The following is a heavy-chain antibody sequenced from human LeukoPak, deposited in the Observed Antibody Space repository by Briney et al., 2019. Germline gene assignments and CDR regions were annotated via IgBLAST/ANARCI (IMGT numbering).Heavy chain of an antibody. D-gene: IGHD2-2*02. V-gene: IGHV4-39*07. Sequence: SETLSLTCTVSGGSISSSSYYWGWIRQPPGKGLEWIGSIYYSGSTYYNPSLKSRVTISVDTSKNQFSLKLSSVTAADTAVYYCARSRGYTNPSDYWGQGTLVTVSS. CDR2: IYYSGST. J-gene: IGHJ4*02. CDR1: GGSISSSSYY. CDR3: ARSRGYTNPSDY.